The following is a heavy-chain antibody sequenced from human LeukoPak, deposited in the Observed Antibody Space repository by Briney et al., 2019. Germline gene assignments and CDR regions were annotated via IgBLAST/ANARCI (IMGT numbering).Heavy chain of an antibody. J-gene: IGHJ4*02. CDR2: IWYDGSNK. CDR1: GFTFSSYG. V-gene: IGHV3-33*01. D-gene: IGHD4-17*01. Sequence: GRSLRLSCAASGFTFSSYGMHWVRQAPGKGLEWVAVIWYDGSNKYYADSVKGRFTISRDNSKNTLYLQMNSLRAEDTAVYYCARDRVTTTYYFDYWGQGTLVTVSS. CDR3: ARDRVTTTYYFDY.